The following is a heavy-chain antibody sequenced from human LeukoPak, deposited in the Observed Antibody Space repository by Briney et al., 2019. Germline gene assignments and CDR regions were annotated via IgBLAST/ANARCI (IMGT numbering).Heavy chain of an antibody. CDR2: INHSGST. J-gene: IGHJ4*02. CDR3: ARGGYSYGYEGSSSWYTCFDY. D-gene: IGHD5-18*01. V-gene: IGHV4-34*01. CDR1: GGSFSGYY. Sequence: PSETLSLTCAVYGGSFSGYYWSRIRQPPGKGLEWIGEINHSGSTNYNPSLKSRVTISVDTSKNQFSLKLSSVTAADTAVYYCARGGYSYGYEGSSSWYTCFDYWGQGTLVTVSS.